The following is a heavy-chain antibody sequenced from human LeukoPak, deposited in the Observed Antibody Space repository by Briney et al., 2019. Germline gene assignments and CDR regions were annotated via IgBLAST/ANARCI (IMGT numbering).Heavy chain of an antibody. V-gene: IGHV3-48*01. CDR1: GFTFSSYS. Sequence: PGGSLRLSCAASGFTFSSYSMNWVRQAPGKGLEWVSYISSSSSTIYYADSVKGRFTISRDNAKNSLYLHMNGLRAEDTAVYYCARVKLRWLDYWGQGTLVTVSS. J-gene: IGHJ4*02. D-gene: IGHD1-1*01. CDR3: ARVKLRWLDY. CDR2: ISSSSSTI.